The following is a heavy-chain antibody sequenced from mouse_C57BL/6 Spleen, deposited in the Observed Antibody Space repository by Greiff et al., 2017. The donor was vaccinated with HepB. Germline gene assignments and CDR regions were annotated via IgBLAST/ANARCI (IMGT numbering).Heavy chain of an antibody. V-gene: IGHV1-67*01. CDR2: ISTYYGDA. Sequence: VKLVESGPELVRPGVSVKISCKGSGYTFTDYAMHWVKQSHAKSLEWIGVISTYYGDASYNQKFKDKATMTVDKSSSTAYMELARLTSEDSAVYYCARGDTTVVAVDYWGQGTTLTVSS. CDR1: GYTFTDYA. D-gene: IGHD1-1*01. J-gene: IGHJ2*01. CDR3: ARGDTTVVAVDY.